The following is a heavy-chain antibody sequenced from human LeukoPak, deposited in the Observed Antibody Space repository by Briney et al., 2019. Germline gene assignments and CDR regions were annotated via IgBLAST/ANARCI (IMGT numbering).Heavy chain of an antibody. D-gene: IGHD3-10*01. Sequence: GGSLRLSCAASGFTFSDYYMSWIRQAPGKGLEWVSYISSSSSYTNYADSVKGRFTNSRDNAKNSLYLQMNSLRAEDTAVYYCVRLLWFGELALNYFDYWGQGTLVTVSS. CDR3: VRLLWFGELALNYFDY. V-gene: IGHV3-11*03. J-gene: IGHJ4*02. CDR1: GFTFSDYY. CDR2: ISSSSSYT.